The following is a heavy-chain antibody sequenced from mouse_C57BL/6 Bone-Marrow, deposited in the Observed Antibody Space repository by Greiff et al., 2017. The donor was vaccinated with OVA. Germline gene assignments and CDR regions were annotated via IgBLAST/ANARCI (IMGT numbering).Heavy chain of an antibody. V-gene: IGHV1-55*01. CDR3: ARERYSNKYYAMDY. Sequence: VQLQQPGAELVKPGASVKMSCKASGYTFTSYWITWVKQRPGQGLEWIGDIYPGSGSTNYNEKFKSKATLTVDTSSSTAYMQLSSLTSEDSEVYDSARERYSNKYYAMDYWGQGTSVTVSS. CDR2: IYPGSGST. J-gene: IGHJ4*01. CDR1: GYTFTSYW. D-gene: IGHD2-5*01.